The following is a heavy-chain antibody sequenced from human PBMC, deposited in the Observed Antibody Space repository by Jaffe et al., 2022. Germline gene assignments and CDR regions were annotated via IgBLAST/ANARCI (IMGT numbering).Heavy chain of an antibody. CDR1: GYSISSGYY. Sequence: QVQLQESGPGLVKPSETLSLTCAVSGYSISSGYYWGWIRQPPGKGLEWIGSIYHSGSTYYNPSLKSRVTISVDTSKNQFSLKLSSVTAADTAVYYCARQGVIYDILTGYYMSRYYFDYWGQGTLVTVSS. J-gene: IGHJ4*02. V-gene: IGHV4-38-2*01. CDR3: ARQGVIYDILTGYYMSRYYFDY. D-gene: IGHD3-9*01. CDR2: IYHSGST.